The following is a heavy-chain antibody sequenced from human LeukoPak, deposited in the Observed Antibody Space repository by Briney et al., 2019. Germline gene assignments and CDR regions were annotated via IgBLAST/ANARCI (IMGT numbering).Heavy chain of an antibody. Sequence: SETLSLTCAVSGYSISSGYYWGWIRRPPGKGLEWIGSIYHSGSTYYNPSLKSRVTISVDTSKNQFSLKLSSVTAADTAVYYCARRYGSGWPTFDYWGQGTPVTVSS. J-gene: IGHJ4*02. CDR1: GYSISSGYY. CDR2: IYHSGST. D-gene: IGHD6-19*01. V-gene: IGHV4-38-2*01. CDR3: ARRYGSGWPTFDY.